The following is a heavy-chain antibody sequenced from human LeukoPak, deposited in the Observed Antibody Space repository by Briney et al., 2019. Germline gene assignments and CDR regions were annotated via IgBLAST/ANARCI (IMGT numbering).Heavy chain of an antibody. J-gene: IGHJ5*02. CDR1: GYTFTTYD. CDR2: MNPNSGNK. V-gene: IGHV1-8*01. CDR3: ARVFCVHGVCYTGDGFDP. D-gene: IGHD2-8*01. Sequence: GASVKVSCKASGYTFTTYDINWVRQAPGQGLEWMGWMNPNSGNKGYAQKFQGRVTMTRNTSISTAYMELSSLRSEDTAVYYCARVFCVHGVCYTGDGFDPWGQGTLVTVSS.